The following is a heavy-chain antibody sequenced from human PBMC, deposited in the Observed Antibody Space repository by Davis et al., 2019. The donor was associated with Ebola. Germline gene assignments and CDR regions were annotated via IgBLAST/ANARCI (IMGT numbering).Heavy chain of an antibody. CDR3: AGAGFSSGWNFDF. V-gene: IGHV4-30-2*02. D-gene: IGHD6-19*01. Sequence: MPSETLSLTCAVSGGSISSGGYSWSWIRQPPGKGLEWIGYIYHSGSTYYNPSLKSRVTISVDTSKNQFSLRLSSVTAADTAVYFCAGAGFSSGWNFDFWGQGSRVTVSS. CDR1: GGSISSGGYS. J-gene: IGHJ4*02. CDR2: IYHSGST.